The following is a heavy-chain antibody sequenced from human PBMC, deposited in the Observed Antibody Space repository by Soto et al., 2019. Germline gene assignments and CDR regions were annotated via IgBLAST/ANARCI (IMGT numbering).Heavy chain of an antibody. CDR2: ISSSSFSI. D-gene: IGHD6-6*01. CDR1: GFTFSSYS. Sequence: GGSLRLSCAASGFTFSSYSMNWVRQAPGKGLEWVSSISSSSFSINYADSVKGRFSISRDNAQNSLHLQMNNLRAEDTAVYYCARNESSNIYGMDVWGQGTTVTVS. CDR3: ARNESSNIYGMDV. V-gene: IGHV3-21*01. J-gene: IGHJ6*02.